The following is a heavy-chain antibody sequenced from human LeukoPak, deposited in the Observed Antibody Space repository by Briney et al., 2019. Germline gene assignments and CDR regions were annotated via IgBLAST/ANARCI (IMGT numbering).Heavy chain of an antibody. CDR2: IYYSGST. CDR3: ARSRDFWRNENWFDP. CDR1: GGSISSSSYY. J-gene: IGHJ5*02. D-gene: IGHD3-3*01. Sequence: SETLSLTCTVSGGSISSSSYYWGWIRQPPGKGLEWIGSIYYSGSTYYNPSLKSRVTISVDTSKSQFSLKLSSVTAADTAVYYCARSRDFWRNENWFDPWGQGTLVTVSS. V-gene: IGHV4-39*01.